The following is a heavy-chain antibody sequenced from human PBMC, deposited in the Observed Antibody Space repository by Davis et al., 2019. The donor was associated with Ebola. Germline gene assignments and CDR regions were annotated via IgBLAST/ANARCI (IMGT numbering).Heavy chain of an antibody. CDR3: AKDLTVEQWLPEGAFDI. CDR2: INSDGSST. D-gene: IGHD6-19*01. V-gene: IGHV3-74*01. Sequence: PGGSLRLSCAASGFTFSSYWMHWVRQAPGKGLVWVSRINSDGSSTSYADSVKGRFTISRDNAKNTLYLQMNSLRAEDTAVYYCAKDLTVEQWLPEGAFDIWGQGTMVTVSS. J-gene: IGHJ3*02. CDR1: GFTFSSYW.